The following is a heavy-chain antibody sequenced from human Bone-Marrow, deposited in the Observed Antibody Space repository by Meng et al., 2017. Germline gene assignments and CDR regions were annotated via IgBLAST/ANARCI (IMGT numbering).Heavy chain of an antibody. Sequence: ASVKVSCKASGYTFTSYYMHWVRQAPGQGLEWMGIINPSGGSTSYTQKLQGRGTMTRDTSTSTVYMELSSLRSEDTAVYYCAREGDGGNSRPGYYYYGMDVWGQGTTVTVSS. V-gene: IGHV1-46*01. D-gene: IGHD4-23*01. CDR3: AREGDGGNSRPGYYYYGMDV. CDR2: INPSGGST. CDR1: GYTFTSYY. J-gene: IGHJ6*02.